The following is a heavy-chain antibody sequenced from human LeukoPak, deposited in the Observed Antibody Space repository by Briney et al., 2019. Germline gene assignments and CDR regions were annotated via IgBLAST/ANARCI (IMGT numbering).Heavy chain of an antibody. CDR3: ARVAAPRSNDY. Sequence: GGSLRLSCAASGFTFSSYSMNWVRQAPGKGLEWVSYISSSSSTIYYADSVKGRFTISRDNSKNTLYLQMNSLKTEDTAVYFCARVAAPRSNDYWGQGTLVTVSS. J-gene: IGHJ4*02. V-gene: IGHV3-48*01. D-gene: IGHD6-13*01. CDR1: GFTFSSYS. CDR2: ISSSSSTI.